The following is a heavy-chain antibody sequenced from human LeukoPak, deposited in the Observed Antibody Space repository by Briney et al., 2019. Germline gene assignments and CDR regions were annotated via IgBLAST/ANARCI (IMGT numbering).Heavy chain of an antibody. V-gene: IGHV3-30*04. CDR2: ISYDGSNK. CDR1: GFTFSSYA. Sequence: GGSLRLSCAASGFTFSSYAMHWVRQAPGKGLEWVAVISYDGSNKYYADSVKGRFTISRDNSKNTLYLQMNSLRAEDTAVYYCARVAGYSGQRRRGPDAFDIWGQGTMVTVSS. CDR3: ARVAGYSGQRRRGPDAFDI. D-gene: IGHD5-12*01. J-gene: IGHJ3*02.